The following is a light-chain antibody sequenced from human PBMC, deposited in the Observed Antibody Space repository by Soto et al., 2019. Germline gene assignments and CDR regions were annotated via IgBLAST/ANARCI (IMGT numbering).Light chain of an antibody. CDR2: KAS. J-gene: IGKJ2*01. CDR3: QQYNSYST. V-gene: IGKV1-5*03. Sequence: DIQMTQSPSTLSASVGDRVTITCRASQSISSWLAWYQRKPGKAPKLLIYKASSLESGVPSRFSGSGSGTEFIFTISSLQPDDFATYYCQQYNSYSTFGQGTKLEIK. CDR1: QSISSW.